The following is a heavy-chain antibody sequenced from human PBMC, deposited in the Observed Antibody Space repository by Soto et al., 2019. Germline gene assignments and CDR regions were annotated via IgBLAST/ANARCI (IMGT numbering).Heavy chain of an antibody. V-gene: IGHV3-73*01. CDR3: TRGFEPFRGVIDSAQYYYYYGMDV. CDR1: GFTFSGSA. D-gene: IGHD3-16*02. J-gene: IGHJ6*02. Sequence: GGSLRLSCAASGFTFSGSAMHWVRQASGKGLEWVGRIRSKANSYATAYAASVKGRLTISRDDSKNTAYLQMNSLKTEDTAVYYCTRGFEPFRGVIDSAQYYYYYGMDVWGQGTTVTVSS. CDR2: IRSKANSYAT.